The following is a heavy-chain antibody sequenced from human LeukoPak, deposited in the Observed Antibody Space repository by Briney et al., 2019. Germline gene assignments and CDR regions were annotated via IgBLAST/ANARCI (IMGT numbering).Heavy chain of an antibody. D-gene: IGHD2-2*01. CDR1: GFTFNSYT. CDR3: SRDRHCIGSTCYGL. CDR2: ISTSSSYI. V-gene: IGHV3-21*01. J-gene: IGHJ4*02. Sequence: PGGSLRLSCAASGFTFNSYTMNWVRQAPGKGLEWVSSISTSSSYIYYADSVKGRFTISRDNSKNTLYLQMNSLRAEDTAVYYCSRDRHCIGSTCYGLWGQGTRVTVSS.